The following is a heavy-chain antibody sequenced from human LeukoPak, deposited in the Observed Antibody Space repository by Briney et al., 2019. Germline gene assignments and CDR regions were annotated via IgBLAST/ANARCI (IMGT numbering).Heavy chain of an antibody. CDR2: IKQDGSEK. CDR1: GFTFSDYA. D-gene: IGHD3-10*01. J-gene: IGHJ4*02. Sequence: GGSLRLSCVASGFTFSDYAMSWVRQTPGKGLEWVANIKQDGSEKNYVDSVKGRFTISRDNAKNSLYLQMNSLRAEDTAVYYCVRDHRGTFDYWGQGTLVTVSS. CDR3: VRDHRGTFDY. V-gene: IGHV3-7*03.